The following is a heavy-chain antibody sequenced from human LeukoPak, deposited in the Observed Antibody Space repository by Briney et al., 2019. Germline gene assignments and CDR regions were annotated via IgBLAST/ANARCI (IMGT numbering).Heavy chain of an antibody. V-gene: IGHV3-23*01. D-gene: IGHD2-2*01. CDR3: AKHVGYCSSNSCYFDY. Sequence: GGSLRLSCTTSGFIFGDYAMTWVRQAPGKGLEWVSVISGSAGTTNYADSVKGRFTISRDNSKNTLYLQMNSLRAEDTAVYYCAKHVGYCSSNSCYFDYWGQGTLVTVSS. CDR1: GFIFGDYA. J-gene: IGHJ4*02. CDR2: ISGSAGTT.